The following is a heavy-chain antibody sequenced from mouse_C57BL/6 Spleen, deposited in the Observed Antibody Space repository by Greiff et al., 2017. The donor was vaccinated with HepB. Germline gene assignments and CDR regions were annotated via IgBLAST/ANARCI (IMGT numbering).Heavy chain of an antibody. J-gene: IGHJ1*03. CDR2: IRNKANGYTT. Sequence: EVQLQESGGGLVQPGGSLSLSCAASGFTFTDYYMSWVRQPPGKALEWLGFIRNKANGYTTEYSASVKGRFTISRDNSQSILYLQMNALRAEDSATYYCARFSFTTVVATRWYFDVWGTGTTVTVSS. V-gene: IGHV7-3*01. CDR3: ARFSFTTVVATRWYFDV. CDR1: GFTFTDYY. D-gene: IGHD1-1*01.